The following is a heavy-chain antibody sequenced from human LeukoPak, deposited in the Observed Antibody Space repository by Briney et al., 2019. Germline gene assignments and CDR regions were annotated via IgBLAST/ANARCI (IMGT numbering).Heavy chain of an antibody. CDR2: ISGSGSST. Sequence: SGGSLRLSCAASGFTFSSYAMSWVRQAPGKGLEWVSGISGSGSSTYYADSVKGRFTISRDNSKNTLFLQMNSLRAEDTAVYYCAKEYLAARALYYYYGMGVWGQGTTVTVSS. V-gene: IGHV3-23*01. J-gene: IGHJ6*02. CDR1: GFTFSSYA. CDR3: AKEYLAARALYYYYGMGV. D-gene: IGHD6-6*01.